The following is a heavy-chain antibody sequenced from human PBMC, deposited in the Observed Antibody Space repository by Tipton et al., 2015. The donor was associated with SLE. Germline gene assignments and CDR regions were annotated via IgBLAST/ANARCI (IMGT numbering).Heavy chain of an antibody. CDR1: GGSFSGYY. Sequence: TLSLTCAVYGGSFSGYYWNWIRQPPGKGLEWIGEINHSGRTNYNPSLKSRVTISVDTSKNQFSLKLSSVTAADTAVYYCARASRPITDFDYWGQGTLVTVTS. CDR3: ARASRPITDFDY. D-gene: IGHD1-20*01. J-gene: IGHJ4*02. CDR2: INHSGRT. V-gene: IGHV4-34*01.